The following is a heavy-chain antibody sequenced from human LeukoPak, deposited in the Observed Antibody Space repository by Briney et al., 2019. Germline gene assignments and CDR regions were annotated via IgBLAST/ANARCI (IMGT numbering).Heavy chain of an antibody. D-gene: IGHD4-17*01. J-gene: IGHJ3*02. V-gene: IGHV3-48*01. CDR1: GFTFSSYS. CDR2: ISSSSSTI. Sequence: GGSLRLSCAASGFTFSSYSMNWVRQAPGKGLEWVSYISSSSSTIYCADSVKGRFTISRDNAKNSLYLQMNSLRAEDTTVYYCARDFPFDYGDYVDAFDIWGQGTMVTVSS. CDR3: ARDFPFDYGDYVDAFDI.